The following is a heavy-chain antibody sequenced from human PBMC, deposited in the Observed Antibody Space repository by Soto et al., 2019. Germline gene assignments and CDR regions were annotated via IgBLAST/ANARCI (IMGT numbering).Heavy chain of an antibody. Sequence: SETLSLTCAVYGGSFSGYYCSWIRQPPGKGLEWIGEINHSGSTNYNPSLKSRFTLSVDTSKNQFSLKLSYVTAADTAVYYCAGGRPLRENWNYVGYYYYYYMDVWGKGTTVTVSS. CDR3: AGGRPLRENWNYVGYYYYYYMDV. V-gene: IGHV4-34*01. CDR1: GGSFSGYY. D-gene: IGHD1-7*01. CDR2: INHSGST. J-gene: IGHJ6*03.